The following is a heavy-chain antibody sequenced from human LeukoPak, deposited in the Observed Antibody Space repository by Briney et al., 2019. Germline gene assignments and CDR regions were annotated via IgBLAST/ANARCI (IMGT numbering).Heavy chain of an antibody. D-gene: IGHD2-2*01. J-gene: IGHJ4*02. CDR3: ARVPVYCSSTSCRFDY. CDR2: MNPNSGNT. Sequence: ASVKVSCKASGYTFTSYDINWVRQATGQGLEWMGWMNPNSGNTGYAQKFQGRVTITRNTSISTAYMDLSSLRSEDTAVYYCARVPVYCSSTSCRFDYWGQGTLVTVSS. V-gene: IGHV1-8*03. CDR1: GYTFTSYD.